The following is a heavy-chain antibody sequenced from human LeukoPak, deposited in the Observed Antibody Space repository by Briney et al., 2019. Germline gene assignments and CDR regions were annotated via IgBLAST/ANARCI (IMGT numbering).Heavy chain of an antibody. CDR1: GGSISSYF. Sequence: PSETLSLTCTVSGGSISSYFWSWIRQPPGKGLEWIGYTHYSGSTNYNPSLKSRVTISVDTSKKQFSLKLSSVTAADTAVYYCARDPTTVTKGFDIWGQGTLVTVSS. V-gene: IGHV4-59*01. J-gene: IGHJ3*02. D-gene: IGHD4-17*01. CDR2: THYSGST. CDR3: ARDPTTVTKGFDI.